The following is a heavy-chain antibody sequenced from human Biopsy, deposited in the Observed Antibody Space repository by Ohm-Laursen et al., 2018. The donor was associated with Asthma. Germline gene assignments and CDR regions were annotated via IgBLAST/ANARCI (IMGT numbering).Heavy chain of an antibody. Sequence: GSLRLSCAASGFSFGDYWMSWVRQVPGKGLEWVANIKHDGTERNHVDSLKGRFTISRDNAKNSLYLQMNSLRAEGTAAYYCARTFHFWSPYHAEHYQLWGQGTLVTVSS. D-gene: IGHD3-3*02. J-gene: IGHJ1*01. CDR3: ARTFHFWSPYHAEHYQL. CDR2: IKHDGTER. V-gene: IGHV3-7*01. CDR1: GFSFGDYW.